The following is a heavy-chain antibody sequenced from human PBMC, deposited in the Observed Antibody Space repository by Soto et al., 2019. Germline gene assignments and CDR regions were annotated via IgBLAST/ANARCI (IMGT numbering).Heavy chain of an antibody. J-gene: IGHJ5*02. Sequence: GGSLRLSCAASGFTFSSYAMSWVRQAPGKGLEWVSAISGSGGSTYYADSVKGRFTISRDNSKNTLYLQMNSLRAEDTAVYYCAKDRPGIVVVPALNWFDTWGQGTLVTVSS. CDR3: AKDRPGIVVVPALNWFDT. CDR1: GFTFSSYA. D-gene: IGHD2-2*01. V-gene: IGHV3-23*01. CDR2: ISGSGGST.